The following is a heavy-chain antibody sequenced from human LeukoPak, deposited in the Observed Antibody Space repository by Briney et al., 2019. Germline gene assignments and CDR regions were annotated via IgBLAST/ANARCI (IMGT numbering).Heavy chain of an antibody. CDR1: GGSISSGDYY. CDR2: IYYSGST. Sequence: SETLSLTCTVSGGSISSGDYYWSWIRQPPGKGLEWIGYIYYSGSTYYNPSLKSRVTISVDTSKNQFSLKLSSVTAADTAVYYCARAFPHLTYYYDSSGLPSYYFDYWGQGTLVTVSS. V-gene: IGHV4-30-4*01. CDR3: ARAFPHLTYYYDSSGLPSYYFDY. D-gene: IGHD3-22*01. J-gene: IGHJ4*02.